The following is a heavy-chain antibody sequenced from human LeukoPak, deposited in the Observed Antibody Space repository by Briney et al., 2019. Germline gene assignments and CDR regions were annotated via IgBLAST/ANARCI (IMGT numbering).Heavy chain of an antibody. J-gene: IGHJ4*02. V-gene: IGHV3-30*02. D-gene: IGHD3-3*01. CDR3: TKSFWSGYTYYFDY. Sequence: GGSLRLSCAASGFTFSDYGMHWVRQAPGKGLEWVAFRRYDGSNEYYVDSVKGRFTVSRDNSKNTLYLQMNSLRAEDTAVYYCTKSFWSGYTYYFDYWGQGTLVIVSS. CDR1: GFTFSDYG. CDR2: RRYDGSNE.